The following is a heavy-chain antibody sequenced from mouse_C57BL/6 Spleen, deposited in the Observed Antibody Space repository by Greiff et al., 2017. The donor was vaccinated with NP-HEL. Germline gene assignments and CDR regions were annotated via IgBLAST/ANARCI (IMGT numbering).Heavy chain of an antibody. CDR1: GFTFSDYY. V-gene: IGHV5-16*01. CDR3: ARDLTENFYWYFDV. D-gene: IGHD1-1*01. CDR2: INYDGSST. Sequence: EVQVVESEGGLVQPGSSMKLSCTASGFTFSDYYMAWVRQVPEKGLEWVANINYDGSSTYYLDSLKSRFIISRDNAKNILYLQMSSLKSEDTATYYCARDLTENFYWYFDVWGTGTTVTVSS. J-gene: IGHJ1*03.